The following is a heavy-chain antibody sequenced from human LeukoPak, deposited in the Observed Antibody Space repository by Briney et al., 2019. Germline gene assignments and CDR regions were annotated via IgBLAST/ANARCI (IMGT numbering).Heavy chain of an antibody. D-gene: IGHD6-13*01. V-gene: IGHV1-18*01. CDR1: GYTFTSYG. J-gene: IGHJ4*02. CDR2: ISAYNGNT. CDR3: ARGGPGIAAAGYFDY. Sequence: GASVKVSCKASGYTFTSYGISWVRQAPGQGLERMGWISAYNGNTNYAQKLQGRVTMTTDTSTSTAYMELRSLRSDDTAVYYCARGGPGIAAAGYFDYWGQGTLVTVSS.